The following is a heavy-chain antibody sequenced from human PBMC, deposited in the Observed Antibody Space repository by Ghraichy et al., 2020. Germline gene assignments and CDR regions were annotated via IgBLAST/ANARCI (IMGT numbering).Heavy chain of an antibody. J-gene: IGHJ5*02. CDR1: DYSISSGYY. V-gene: IGHV4-38-2*02. CDR2: IYHSGST. D-gene: IGHD3-10*01. CDR3: ARETHYYSSGSFPDNWFDP. Sequence: SQTLSLTCTVSDYSISSGYYWGWIRQPPGKGLDWIGSIYHSGSTYYNPSLKSRVTISVDTSKNHFSLKLTSVTAADTAVYYCARETHYYSSGSFPDNWFDPWGQGTPVTVSS.